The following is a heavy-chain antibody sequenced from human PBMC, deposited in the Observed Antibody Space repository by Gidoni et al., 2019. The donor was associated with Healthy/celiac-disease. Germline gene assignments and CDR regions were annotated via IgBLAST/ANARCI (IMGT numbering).Heavy chain of an antibody. CDR3: ARWEVVSYDAFDI. D-gene: IGHD2-2*01. CDR2: INHSGST. Sequence: QVQLQQWGAGLLKPSETLSLTCAVYGGCFSGYYWSWIRQPPGKGLGWIGEINHSGSTNYNPSLKSRVTISVDTSKHQFSLKLSSVTAADTAVYYCARWEVVSYDAFDIWGQGTMVTVSS. J-gene: IGHJ3*02. V-gene: IGHV4-34*01. CDR1: GGCFSGYY.